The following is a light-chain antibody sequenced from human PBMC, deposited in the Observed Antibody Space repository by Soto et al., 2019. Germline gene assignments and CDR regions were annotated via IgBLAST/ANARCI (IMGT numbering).Light chain of an antibody. Sequence: EVVLTQSPGTLSLSLGEKATLSCRASQSVTAFLAWYQQKPGQAPRLLIYGASGRATGIPDRFSGSGSGTDFTLTISKLEPDDFAVYYWQQYAGSPLTFGGGTKVEFK. J-gene: IGKJ4*01. CDR3: QQYAGSPLT. CDR2: GAS. CDR1: QSVTAF. V-gene: IGKV3-20*01.